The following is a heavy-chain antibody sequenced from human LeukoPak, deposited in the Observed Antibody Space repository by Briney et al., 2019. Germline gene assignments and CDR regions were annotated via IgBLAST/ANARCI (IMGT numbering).Heavy chain of an antibody. D-gene: IGHD2-2*01. CDR1: GFTFSNFG. J-gene: IGHJ4*02. Sequence: GGSLRLSCAASGFTFSNFGMSWVRQAPGKGLEWVSVISSSGSAIYYADSVKGRFTISRDNAKNSLYLQMNSLRAEDTAVYYCARVRGYQYFDYWGQGTLVTVSS. CDR3: ARVRGYQYFDY. CDR2: ISSSGSAI. V-gene: IGHV3-48*04.